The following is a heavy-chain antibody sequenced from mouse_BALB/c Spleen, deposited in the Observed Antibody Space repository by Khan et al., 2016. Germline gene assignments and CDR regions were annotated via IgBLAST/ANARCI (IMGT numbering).Heavy chain of an antibody. V-gene: IGHV3-1*02. Sequence: EVQLQESGPDLVKPSQSLSLTCTVTGFSITSHYSWHWIRHFPGNKLEWMGYIYYSGSTNYNPSLKSRISLTRDTSKNQFSLQLNSVTTENTATYDCATSSSGYWYYFDYWGQGTTLTVSS. D-gene: IGHD3-1*01. CDR1: GFSITSHYS. CDR2: IYYSGST. J-gene: IGHJ2*01. CDR3: ATSSSGYWYYFDY.